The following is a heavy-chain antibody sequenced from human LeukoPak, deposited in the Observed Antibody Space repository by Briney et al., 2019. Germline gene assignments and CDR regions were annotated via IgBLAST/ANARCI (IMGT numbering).Heavy chain of an antibody. CDR2: INPSSGNA. J-gene: IGHJ4*02. CDR3: ARTSHYVDIAATIPYGIYYFDY. CDR1: GYTFTSYY. Sequence: ASVKVSCKASGYTFTSYYMHWVRQAPGQGLEWMGMINPSSGNARYAQKFQGRVTMARDTSTSTMYMELSSRRSDDTAVYYCARTSHYVDIAATIPYGIYYFDYWGQGTLVTVSS. V-gene: IGHV1-46*01. D-gene: IGHD5-12*01.